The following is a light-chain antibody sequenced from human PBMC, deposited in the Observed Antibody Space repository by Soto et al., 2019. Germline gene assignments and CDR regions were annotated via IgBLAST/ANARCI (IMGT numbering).Light chain of an antibody. CDR3: QQSYSAPLT. Sequence: DIQMTQSPSSLSASVGDRVIITCRASQSISNFLNWYQQKPGKAPNLLIYAASNLQSGVPSRFSGSGSGTDFTLTISSLQPEDFATYYCQQSYSAPLTFGGGTKVDIK. V-gene: IGKV1-39*01. J-gene: IGKJ4*01. CDR1: QSISNF. CDR2: AAS.